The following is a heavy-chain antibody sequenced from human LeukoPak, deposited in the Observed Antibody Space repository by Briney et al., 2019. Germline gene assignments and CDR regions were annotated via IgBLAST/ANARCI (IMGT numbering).Heavy chain of an antibody. CDR1: GGSISSYY. D-gene: IGHD2-2*01. CDR2: IYYSGST. V-gene: IGHV4-59*12. CDR3: ARDRIVVVPAEGYGMDV. Sequence: SETLSLTCTVSGGSISSYYWSWIRQPPGKGLEWIGYIYYSGSTNYNPSLKSRVTISVDTSKNQFSLKLSSVTAADTAVYYCARDRIVVVPAEGYGMDVWGQGTTVTVSS. J-gene: IGHJ6*02.